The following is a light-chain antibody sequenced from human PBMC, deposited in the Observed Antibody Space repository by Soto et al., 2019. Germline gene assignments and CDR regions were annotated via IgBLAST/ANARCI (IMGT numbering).Light chain of an antibody. CDR2: DAS. Sequence: ILMTQSPCALSVSPGARATLFCRASQSVRSSLAWYQQKPGQAPRLLIYDASTRATGIPARCSGSGSGTEFTLAISSLQSEDVEVYYCQQYNSWPKTFGQGTKVDIK. V-gene: IGKV3-15*01. J-gene: IGKJ1*01. CDR1: QSVRSS. CDR3: QQYNSWPKT.